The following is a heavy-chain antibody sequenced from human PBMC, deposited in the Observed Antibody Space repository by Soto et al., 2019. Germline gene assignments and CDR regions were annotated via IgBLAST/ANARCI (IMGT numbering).Heavy chain of an antibody. D-gene: IGHD6-13*01. CDR2: VYPSGST. Sequence: SETLSLTCAVYGGSFSGYYWSWIRQPAGKGLEWIGRVYPSGSTNYNPSLKSRVTMSVDTSKNQFSLKLSSVTAADTAVYYCARGSSSSWSDYFQHWGQGTLVTVSS. V-gene: IGHV4-59*10. CDR1: GGSFSGYY. CDR3: ARGSSSSWSDYFQH. J-gene: IGHJ1*01.